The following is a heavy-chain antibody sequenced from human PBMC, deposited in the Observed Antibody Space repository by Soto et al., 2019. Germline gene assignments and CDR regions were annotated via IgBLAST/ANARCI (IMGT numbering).Heavy chain of an antibody. D-gene: IGHD3-16*02. CDR3: AKDVGLYDYIWGSYRSQPLDAFDI. J-gene: IGHJ3*02. Sequence: GGSLRLSCAASGFTFSSYAMSWVRQAPGKGLEWVSAISGSGGSTYYADSVKGRFTISRDNSKNTLYLQMNSLRAEDTAVYYCAKDVGLYDYIWGSYRSQPLDAFDIWGQGTMVTVSS. CDR2: ISGSGGST. V-gene: IGHV3-23*01. CDR1: GFTFSSYA.